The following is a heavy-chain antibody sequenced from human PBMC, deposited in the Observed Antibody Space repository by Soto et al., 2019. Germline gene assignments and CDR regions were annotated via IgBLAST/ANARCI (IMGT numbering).Heavy chain of an antibody. CDR2: ISHDGSSK. CDR3: ARDPGYSSGWYSYFDS. V-gene: IGHV3-30-3*01. D-gene: IGHD6-19*01. CDR1: GFTFSTYA. Sequence: QVQLVESGGGVVQPGRSLRLSCAASGFTFSTYAMHWVRQAPGKGLEWGAVISHDGSSKFYADSVKGRFTVSRDNSKNTLHLQMNSLRPEDTAVYYCARDPGYSSGWYSYFDSWGQGTLVTVSS. J-gene: IGHJ4*02.